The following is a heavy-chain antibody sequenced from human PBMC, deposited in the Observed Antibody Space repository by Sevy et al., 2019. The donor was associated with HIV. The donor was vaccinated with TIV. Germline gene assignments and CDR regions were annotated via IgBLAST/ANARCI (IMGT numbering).Heavy chain of an antibody. CDR2: MNPNSGNT. D-gene: IGHD1-26*01. Sequence: ASVKVSCKASGYTFTSYDINWVRHATGQGLEWMGWMNPNSGNTGYAQKFQGRVTMTRNTSISTAYMELSSLRSVDTAVYYCARWDAKYYYYYGMDVWGQGTTVTVSS. J-gene: IGHJ6*02. CDR3: ARWDAKYYYYYGMDV. CDR1: GYTFTSYD. V-gene: IGHV1-8*01.